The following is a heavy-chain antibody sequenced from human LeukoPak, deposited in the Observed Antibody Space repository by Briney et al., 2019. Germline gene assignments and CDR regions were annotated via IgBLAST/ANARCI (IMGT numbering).Heavy chain of an antibody. J-gene: IGHJ4*02. V-gene: IGHV3-48*04. CDR2: ISGSGDAI. CDR1: GFTFSRYR. CDR3: ARDGNIFDY. D-gene: IGHD1-1*01. Sequence: GGSLRLSCATSGFTFSRYRMIWVRQAPGKGLECISYISGSGDAIHYADSVKGRFTISRDNAKNSLYLQMNSLRAEDTAVYYCARDGNIFDYWGQGTLVTVSS.